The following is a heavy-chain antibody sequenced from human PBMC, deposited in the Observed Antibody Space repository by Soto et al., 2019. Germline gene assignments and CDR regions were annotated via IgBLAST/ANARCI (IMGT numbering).Heavy chain of an antibody. CDR1: GYILSSYN. D-gene: IGHD2-21*02. J-gene: IGHJ4*02. Sequence: ASGKVSCKASGYILSSYNMHWVRQAPGQGLEWMGIINPSGGRTSYAQKFQDRVTMTRDTSTNTVYMELSSLRSDDTAVYYCARTYCAADCPRRDFDYWGQGTLVTVSS. V-gene: IGHV1-46*01. CDR3: ARTYCAADCPRRDFDY. CDR2: INPSGGRT.